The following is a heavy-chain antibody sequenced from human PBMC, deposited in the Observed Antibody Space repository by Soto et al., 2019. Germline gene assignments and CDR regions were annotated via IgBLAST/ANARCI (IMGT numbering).Heavy chain of an antibody. Sequence: GASVKVSCKGSGYTFTNYAMHWVRQAPGQRLEWMGWINAGNGNTKYSQKFQGRVTITSDTSASTAYMELSSLRSEDTAVYYCAREWIVVTPTAYLNYWGQGTQVTVSS. D-gene: IGHD2-2*01. CDR2: INAGNGNT. V-gene: IGHV1-3*01. J-gene: IGHJ4*02. CDR3: AREWIVVTPTAYLNY. CDR1: GYTFTNYA.